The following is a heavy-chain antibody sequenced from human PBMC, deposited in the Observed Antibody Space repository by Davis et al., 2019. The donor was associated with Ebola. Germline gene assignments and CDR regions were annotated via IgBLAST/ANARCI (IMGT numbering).Heavy chain of an antibody. D-gene: IGHD3-10*01. CDR3: ARVLSYYYGSGTVRGYGMDV. CDR1: GFTFDDYA. V-gene: IGHV3-9*01. J-gene: IGHJ6*02. CDR2: ISWNSGSI. Sequence: SLKISCAASGFTFDDYAMHWVRQAPGKGLEWVSGISWNSGSIGYADSVKGRFTISRDNAKNSLYLQMNSLRAEDTALYYCARVLSYYYGSGTVRGYGMDVWGQGTTVTVSS.